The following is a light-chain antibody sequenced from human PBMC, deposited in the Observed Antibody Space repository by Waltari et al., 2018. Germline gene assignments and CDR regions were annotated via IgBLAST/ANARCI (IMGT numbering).Light chain of an antibody. V-gene: IGKV3-11*02. CDR2: DAS. Sequence: EIVLPQSPAPLSLSPGERAPLSCRASPSVSSCLAWYQQKPGQAPRLLIYDASNRATGIPARFSGSGSGRDITLTISSLEPEECAVYYCQQRSNWPPTFGQGTRLEIK. CDR3: QQRSNWPPT. J-gene: IGKJ5*01. CDR1: PSVSSC.